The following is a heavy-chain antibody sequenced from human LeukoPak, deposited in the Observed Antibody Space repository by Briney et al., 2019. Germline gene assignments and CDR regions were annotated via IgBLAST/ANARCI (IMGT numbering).Heavy chain of an antibody. CDR2: IYPGGSDT. CDR3: ARAASGTARFDF. J-gene: IGHJ4*02. V-gene: IGHV5-51*01. Sequence: GKSLKISGKFSGYIFTNYYIGWVRQMPGKGLHWMGVIYPGGSDTRYSPSYQGQVTTSADKSISTAYLQWSSLKASDTAIYYYARAASGTARFDFWGQGTLVTVSS. CDR1: GYIFTNYY. D-gene: IGHD6-13*01.